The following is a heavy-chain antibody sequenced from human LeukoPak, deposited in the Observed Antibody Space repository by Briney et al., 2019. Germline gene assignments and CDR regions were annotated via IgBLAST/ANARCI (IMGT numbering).Heavy chain of an antibody. D-gene: IGHD4-23*01. J-gene: IGHJ6*02. V-gene: IGHV4-39*07. CDR1: GGSISSSSYY. Sequence: SETLSLTCTVSGGSISSSSYYWGWIRQPPGKGLEWIGSIYYSGSTNYNPSLKSRVTISVDTSKNQFSLKLSSVTAADTAVYYCASDYGGNSWAGMDVWGQGATVTVSS. CDR3: ASDYGGNSWAGMDV. CDR2: IYYSGST.